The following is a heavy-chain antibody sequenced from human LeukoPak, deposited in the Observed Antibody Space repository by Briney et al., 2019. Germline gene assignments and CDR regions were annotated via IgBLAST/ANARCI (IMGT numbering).Heavy chain of an antibody. V-gene: IGHV1-24*01. CDR3: ATAQYYYGLGSYRNYYYYYYMDV. D-gene: IGHD3-10*01. CDR2: FDPEDGET. Sequence: ASVKVSCKASGYTFTSYDINWVRQAPGKGLEWMGGFDPEDGETIYAQKFQGRVTMTEDTSTDTAYMELSSLRSEDTAVYYCATAQYYYGLGSYRNYYYYYYMDVWGKGTTVTVSS. CDR1: GYTFTSYD. J-gene: IGHJ6*03.